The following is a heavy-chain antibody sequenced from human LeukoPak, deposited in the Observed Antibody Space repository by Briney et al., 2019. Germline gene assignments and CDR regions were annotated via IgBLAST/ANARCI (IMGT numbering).Heavy chain of an antibody. CDR1: GGSISTYY. J-gene: IGHJ5*02. D-gene: IGHD6-13*01. CDR2: IYYSGST. CDR3: ARAYSSSWYFNWFDP. Sequence: SETLSLTCTVSGGSISTYYWSWIRQPPGKGLEYIGYIYYSGSTNYNPSLKSRVTISVDTSKNQFSLKLSSVTAADTAVYFCARAYSSSWYFNWFDPWGQGTLVTVSS. V-gene: IGHV4-59*08.